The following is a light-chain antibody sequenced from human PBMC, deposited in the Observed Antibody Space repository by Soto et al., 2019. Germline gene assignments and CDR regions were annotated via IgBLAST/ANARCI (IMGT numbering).Light chain of an antibody. CDR1: QSVSSSY. V-gene: IGKV3-20*01. CDR2: GAS. Sequence: EIVLTQSPATLSLSPGERATLSSSASQSVSSSYLAWYQQKPGQAPRLLIYGASSRATGIPDRFSGSGSGTDFTLTISRLEPEDFAVYYCQQYGSSPRTFGQGTKVDIK. CDR3: QQYGSSPRT. J-gene: IGKJ1*01.